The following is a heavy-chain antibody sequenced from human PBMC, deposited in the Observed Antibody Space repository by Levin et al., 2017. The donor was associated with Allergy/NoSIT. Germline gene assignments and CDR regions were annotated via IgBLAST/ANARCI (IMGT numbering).Heavy chain of an antibody. D-gene: IGHD4-17*01. CDR2: IHYSGGT. J-gene: IGHJ4*02. V-gene: IGHV4-31*03. CDR1: GGSISSGDYY. Sequence: PSETLSLTCTVSGGSISSGDYYWTWIRQHPGKGLEWIGYIHYSGGTSYNPSLKSRLTISLDTPKNQFSLRLNSVTAADTAVYYCGRSHGLYWGQGTLVTVSS. CDR3: GRSHGLY.